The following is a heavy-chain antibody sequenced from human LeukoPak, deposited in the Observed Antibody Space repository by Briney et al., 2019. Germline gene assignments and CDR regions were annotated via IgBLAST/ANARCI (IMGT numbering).Heavy chain of an antibody. CDR2: ISSSSSTI. CDR1: GFTFSSYS. D-gene: IGHD3-10*01. CDR3: AREAMVRAIDY. J-gene: IGHJ4*02. Sequence: PGGSLRLSCAASGFTFSSYSMNWVRQAPGKGLEWVSYISSSSSTIYYADSVKGRFTISRDNAKNSLYLQMNSLRAEDTAVYYCAREAMVRAIDYWGQGTLVTVSS. V-gene: IGHV3-48*04.